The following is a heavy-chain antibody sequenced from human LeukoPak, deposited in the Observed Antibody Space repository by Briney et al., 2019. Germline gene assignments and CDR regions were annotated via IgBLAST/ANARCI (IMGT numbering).Heavy chain of an antibody. V-gene: IGHV3-48*03. D-gene: IGHD6-19*01. CDR2: ISSSGSTK. Sequence: GGSLRLSCAASGFTFSSYEMNWVRQAPGKGLEWVSYISSSGSTKYYADSVKGRFTISRDNAKNSLYLQMNSLRAEDTAVYYCARDKVYSSGWYVGEGVAFDYWGQGTLVTVSS. CDR3: ARDKVYSSGWYVGEGVAFDY. J-gene: IGHJ4*02. CDR1: GFTFSSYE.